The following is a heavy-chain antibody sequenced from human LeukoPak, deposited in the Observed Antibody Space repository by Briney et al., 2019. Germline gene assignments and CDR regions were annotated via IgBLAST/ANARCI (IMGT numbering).Heavy chain of an antibody. CDR1: VYTASSNY. Sequence: GGSLRLSCAASVYTASSNYMSCVRQAPGKGWECGSDNYIGGSTYYADSVKGRFTISRDNSNNTLYLQMNNLRAKDTAEYYCARDAAVAFDIWGQRTIVTVSS. J-gene: IGHJ3*02. D-gene: IGHD6-19*01. V-gene: IGHV3-53*01. CDR2: NYIGGST. CDR3: ARDAAVAFDI.